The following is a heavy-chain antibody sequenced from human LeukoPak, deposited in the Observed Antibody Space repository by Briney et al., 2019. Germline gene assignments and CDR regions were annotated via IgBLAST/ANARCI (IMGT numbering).Heavy chain of an antibody. D-gene: IGHD2-2*01. V-gene: IGHV4-34*01. CDR2: INHSGST. Sequence: SETLSLTCAVYGGSFSGYYWSWIRQPPGEGLEWIGEINHSGSTNYNPSLKSRVTISVDTSKNQFSLKLSSVTAADTAVYYCARGGIVVVPAAPASSWFDPWGQGTLVTVSS. J-gene: IGHJ5*02. CDR3: ARGGIVVVPAAPASSWFDP. CDR1: GGSFSGYY.